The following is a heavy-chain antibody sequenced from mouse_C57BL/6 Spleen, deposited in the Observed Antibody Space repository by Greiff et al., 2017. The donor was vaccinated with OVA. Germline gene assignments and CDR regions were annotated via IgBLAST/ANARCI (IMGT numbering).Heavy chain of an antibody. D-gene: IGHD2-5*01. Sequence: VQLQQPGAELVKPGASVKLSCKASGYTFTSYWMHWVKQRPGQGLEWIGMIHPNSGSTNYNEKFKSKATLTVDKSSSTAYMQLSSLTSEDSAVYYCAIDYSNYWYFDVWGTGTTVTVSS. CDR2: IHPNSGST. J-gene: IGHJ1*03. CDR1: GYTFTSYW. V-gene: IGHV1-64*01. CDR3: AIDYSNYWYFDV.